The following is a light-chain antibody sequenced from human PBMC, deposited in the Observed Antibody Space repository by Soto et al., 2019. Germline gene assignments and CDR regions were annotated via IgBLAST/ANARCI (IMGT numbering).Light chain of an antibody. J-gene: IGKJ3*01. CDR3: QKYNTAPFT. CDR2: AAS. CDR1: QGITNF. V-gene: IGKV1-27*01. Sequence: DIQMAQSPSSLSAAVGDRVTITCWASQGITNFLAWYQQKPGKVPQLLIYAASTLQSGVPSRFSGSGSGTDFTLTINSLQTEDVGTYYCQKYNTAPFTFGPGTKVDL.